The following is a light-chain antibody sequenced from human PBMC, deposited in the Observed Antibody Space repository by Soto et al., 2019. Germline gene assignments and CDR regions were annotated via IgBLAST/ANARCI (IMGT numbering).Light chain of an antibody. CDR3: QQYTNTNNPWM. V-gene: IGKV1-5*01. Sequence: DIQVTPSSPTPSASVRDRVTIPCRASQTISTWMAWYQQKPGKAPKLLVYDASTLQSGVASRFSGSGSGTEFTLIISGLQPDDSATYYCQQYTNTNNPWMFGQGTKVDIK. J-gene: IGKJ1*01. CDR1: QTISTW. CDR2: DAS.